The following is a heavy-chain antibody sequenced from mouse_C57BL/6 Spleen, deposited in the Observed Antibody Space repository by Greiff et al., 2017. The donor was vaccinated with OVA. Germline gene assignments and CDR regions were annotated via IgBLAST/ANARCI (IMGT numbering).Heavy chain of an antibody. D-gene: IGHD2-4*01. Sequence: EVKVEESGPGLVKPSQSLSLTCSVTGYSITSGYYWNWIRQFPGNKLEWMGYISYDGSNNYNPSLKNRISITRDTSKNQFFLKLNSVTTEDTATYYCARLGYDYDGAYWGQGTLVTVSA. J-gene: IGHJ3*01. V-gene: IGHV3-6*01. CDR3: ARLGYDYDGAY. CDR2: ISYDGSN. CDR1: GYSITSGYY.